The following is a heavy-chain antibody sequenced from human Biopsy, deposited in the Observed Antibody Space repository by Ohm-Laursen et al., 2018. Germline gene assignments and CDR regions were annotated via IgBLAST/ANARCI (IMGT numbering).Heavy chain of an antibody. V-gene: IGHV4-61*01. Sequence: GTLSLTCTVSGDSLTSGPENWSWIRQSPGQGLEYIGFIYSGGNTNYNPSLKNRVTMSVDTSKNQFYLKLYSVTAADAAVYYCARGRRTSGWPYFDNWGQGALVIVSP. J-gene: IGHJ4*02. CDR2: IYSGGNT. CDR3: ARGRRTSGWPYFDN. CDR1: GDSLTSGPEN. D-gene: IGHD6-19*01.